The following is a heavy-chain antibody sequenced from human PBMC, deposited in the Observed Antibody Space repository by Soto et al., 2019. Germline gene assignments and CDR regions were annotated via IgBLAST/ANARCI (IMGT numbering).Heavy chain of an antibody. V-gene: IGHV3-23*01. CDR1: GFTFSSYA. J-gene: IGHJ4*02. Sequence: PGGSLRLSCAASGFTFSSYAMSWVRQAPGKGLEWVSAISGSGGSTYYADSVKGRFTISRDNSKNTLYLQMNSLRAEDTAVYYCATPYSSGWYRIFDYWGQGTLVTVSS. CDR3: ATPYSSGWYRIFDY. CDR2: ISGSGGST. D-gene: IGHD6-19*01.